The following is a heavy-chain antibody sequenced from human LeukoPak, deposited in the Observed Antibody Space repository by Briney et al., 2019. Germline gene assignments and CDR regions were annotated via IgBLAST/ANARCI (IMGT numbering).Heavy chain of an antibody. Sequence: SVKVSCKASGGTFSSYAISWVRQAPGQGLEWMGGIIPIFGTANYAQKFQGRVTITADESTSTAYMELSSLRSEDTAVYYCATDDPVMLTFGGVINLPFDYWGRGTLVTVSS. CDR3: ATDDPVMLTFGGVINLPFDY. V-gene: IGHV1-69*13. CDR1: GGTFSSYA. CDR2: IIPIFGTA. J-gene: IGHJ4*02. D-gene: IGHD3-16*02.